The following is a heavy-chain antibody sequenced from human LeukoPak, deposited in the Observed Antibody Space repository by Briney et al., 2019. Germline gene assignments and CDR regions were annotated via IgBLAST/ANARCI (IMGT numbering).Heavy chain of an antibody. J-gene: IGHJ4*02. V-gene: IGHV3-23*01. CDR3: AKDVRGGIHRSLRFDY. CDR2: ISGSGGST. CDR1: GFTFSSYA. Sequence: GGSLRLSCAASGFTFSSYAMSWVRQAPGKGLEWVSAISGSGGSTYYADSVKGRFTISRDNSKNTLYLQMNSLRAEDTAVYYCAKDVRGGIHRSLRFDYWGQGTLVTVSS. D-gene: IGHD3-10*02.